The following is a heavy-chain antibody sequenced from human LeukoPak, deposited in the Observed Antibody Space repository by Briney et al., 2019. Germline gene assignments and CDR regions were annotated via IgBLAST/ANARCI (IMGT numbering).Heavy chain of an antibody. V-gene: IGHV3-48*03. Sequence: GRSLRLSCVGSGYTFGDYGLSWVRQAPGKGLEWVSNISPSGSTKYYADSVKGRFTVSRDNAKNSLYLQMNSLRAGDTGVYYCTKLAVASADSWGQGTLVTVSS. CDR1: GYTFGDYG. CDR3: TKLAVASADS. J-gene: IGHJ4*02. D-gene: IGHD6-19*01. CDR2: ISPSGSTK.